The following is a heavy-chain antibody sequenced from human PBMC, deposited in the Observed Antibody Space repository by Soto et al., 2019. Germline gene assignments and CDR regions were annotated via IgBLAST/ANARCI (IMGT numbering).Heavy chain of an antibody. CDR2: MNPNSGNT. V-gene: IGHV1-8*01. J-gene: IGHJ2*01. D-gene: IGHD6-19*01. Sequence: ASVKVSCKASGYTFTSYDINWVRQATGQGLEWMGWMNPNSGNTGYAQKFQGRVTMTRNTSISTAYMELSSLRSEDTAVYYCARVGPIAVAGPFDLWGRGTLVTVSS. CDR3: ARVGPIAVAGPFDL. CDR1: GYTFTSYD.